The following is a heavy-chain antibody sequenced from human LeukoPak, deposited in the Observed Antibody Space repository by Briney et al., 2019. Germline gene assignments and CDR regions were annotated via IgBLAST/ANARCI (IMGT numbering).Heavy chain of an antibody. CDR2: INSDGINT. Sequence: GESLRLSCAASGFTLSSYEMHWVRQAPEKGLVWVSRINSDGINTSYADSVKGRFTISRDNAKNSLYLQMNSLRAEDTAVYYCATTADYYYPFDYWGRGTLVTVSS. CDR1: GFTLSSYE. D-gene: IGHD3-10*01. CDR3: ATTADYYYPFDY. V-gene: IGHV3-74*01. J-gene: IGHJ4*02.